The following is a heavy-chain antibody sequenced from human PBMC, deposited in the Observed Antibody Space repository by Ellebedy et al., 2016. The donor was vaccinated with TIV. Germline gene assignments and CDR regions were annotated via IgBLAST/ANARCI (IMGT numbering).Heavy chain of an antibody. CDR2: ISGDGGRT. J-gene: IGHJ4*02. D-gene: IGHD6-19*01. V-gene: IGHV3-23*01. CDR1: GLTFSSYD. CDR3: AKDRSNSGWYADH. Sequence: PGGSLRLSCAASGLTFSSYDMNWVRQAPGKGLEWVLVISGDGGRTYYADSVKGRFTISRDNSKNTLYLQMDSLRAEDTALYYCAKDRSNSGWYADHWGQGVLVTVSS.